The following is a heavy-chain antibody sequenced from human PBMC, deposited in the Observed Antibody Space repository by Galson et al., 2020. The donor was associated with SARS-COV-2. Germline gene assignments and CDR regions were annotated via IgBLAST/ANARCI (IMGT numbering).Heavy chain of an antibody. Sequence: LKISCAASGFTFSSYAMHWVRQAPDKGLEWVALISYDGSNKYYADSVKGRFTISRDNSKNTLYLQMNSLTPEDTAVYYCARARVVAATYYFDYWGQGTLVTVSS. CDR2: ISYDGSNK. CDR1: GFTFSSYA. V-gene: IGHV3-30*04. CDR3: ARARVVAATYYFDY. J-gene: IGHJ4*02. D-gene: IGHD2-15*01.